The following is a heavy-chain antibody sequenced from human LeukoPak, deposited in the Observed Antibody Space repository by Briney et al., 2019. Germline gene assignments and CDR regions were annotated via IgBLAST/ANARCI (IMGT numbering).Heavy chain of an antibody. J-gene: IGHJ4*02. CDR1: GGSMRSYY. CDR2: VYYSGTA. CDR3: ARGGGRDFDY. V-gene: IGHV4-59*12. D-gene: IGHD2-15*01. Sequence: KPSETLSLTCTVSGGSMRSYYWSWIRQPPGKGLELIGYVYYSGTANYNPSLESRVTILVDTSKNQFSLNLNSVTAADTAVYYCARGGGRDFDYWGQGTLVTVSS.